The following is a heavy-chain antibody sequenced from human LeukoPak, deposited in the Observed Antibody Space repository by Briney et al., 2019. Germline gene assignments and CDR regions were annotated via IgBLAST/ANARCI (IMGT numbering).Heavy chain of an antibody. CDR1: GGSFSGYY. J-gene: IGHJ5*02. V-gene: IGHV4-34*01. CDR2: INHSGST. CDR3: ARGRITMVRGVIRGWFDP. D-gene: IGHD3-10*01. Sequence: SETLSLTRAVYGGSFSGYYWSWIRQPPGKGLEWIGEINHSGSTNYNPSLKSRVTISVDTSKNQFSLKLSSVTAADTAVYYCARGRITMVRGVIRGWFDPWGQGTLVTVSS.